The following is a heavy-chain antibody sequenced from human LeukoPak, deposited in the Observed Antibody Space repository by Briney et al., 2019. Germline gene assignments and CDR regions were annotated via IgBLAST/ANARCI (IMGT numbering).Heavy chain of an antibody. V-gene: IGHV4-59*08. CDR2: IDHSGNT. CDR1: GGSISSYS. D-gene: IGHD3-10*01. Sequence: SETLSLTCTVSGGSISSYSWTWIRQPPGEGLEWIAYIDHSGNTNYNPSLKSRVTISVDTSKNQFSLKLSSVTAADTAVYYCARGGSGSPADYWGQGTLVTVSS. J-gene: IGHJ4*02. CDR3: ARGGSGSPADY.